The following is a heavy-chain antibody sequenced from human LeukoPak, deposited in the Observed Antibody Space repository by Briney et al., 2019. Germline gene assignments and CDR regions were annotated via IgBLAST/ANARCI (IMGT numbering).Heavy chain of an antibody. V-gene: IGHV4-30-2*01. CDR3: ARVGPPNAFDI. J-gene: IGHJ3*02. CDR1: GGSISSGGYS. CDR2: IYHSGST. Sequence: SETLSLTCTVSGGSISSGGYSWSWIRQPPGKGLEWIGYIYHSGSTYYNPSLKSRVTISVDRSKNQFSLKLSSVTAADTAVYYCARVGPPNAFDIWGQGTMVTVSS.